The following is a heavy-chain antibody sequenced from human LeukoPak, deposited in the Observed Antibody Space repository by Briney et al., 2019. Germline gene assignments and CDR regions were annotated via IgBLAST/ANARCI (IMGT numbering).Heavy chain of an antibody. CDR3: ARLIDGDYRSDY. D-gene: IGHD4-17*01. CDR2: IYPGGSDI. V-gene: IGHV5-51*01. CDR1: GYSFTTYW. J-gene: IGHJ4*02. Sequence: GESLKISCKGSGYSFTTYWIGWVRQMPGKGLEWMGIIYPGGSDIRYSPSFQGQVTISADKSIYTAYPQWSSLKASDTAMYYCARLIDGDYRSDYWGQGTLVTVSS.